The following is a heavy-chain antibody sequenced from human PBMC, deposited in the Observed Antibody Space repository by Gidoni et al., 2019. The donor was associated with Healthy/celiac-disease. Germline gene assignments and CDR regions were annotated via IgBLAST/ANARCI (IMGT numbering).Heavy chain of an antibody. Sequence: EVQLVESGGGLVKPGGSLRLSCAASGFTFSSYSMNWVRQAPGKGLEWVSSISSSSSYIYYADSVKGRFTISRDNAKNSLYLQMNSLRAEDTAVYYCARGGAPYSSSWYPGNWFDPWGQGTLVTVSS. CDR2: ISSSSSYI. J-gene: IGHJ5*02. V-gene: IGHV3-21*01. CDR1: GFTFSSYS. CDR3: ARGGAPYSSSWYPGNWFDP. D-gene: IGHD6-13*01.